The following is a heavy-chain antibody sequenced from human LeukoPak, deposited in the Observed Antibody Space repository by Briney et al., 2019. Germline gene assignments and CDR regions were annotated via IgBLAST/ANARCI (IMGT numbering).Heavy chain of an antibody. V-gene: IGHV4-34*01. CDR2: INHSGST. CDR1: GGSFSGYY. D-gene: IGHD5-18*01. J-gene: IGHJ4*03. Sequence: SETLSLTCAVYGGSFSGYYWSWIRQPPGKGLEWIGEINHSGSTNYNPSLKSRVTISVDTSKNQFSLKLSSVTAADTAVYYCARGVGTAMAIDFDYWGQGTTVTVSS. CDR3: ARGVGTAMAIDFDY.